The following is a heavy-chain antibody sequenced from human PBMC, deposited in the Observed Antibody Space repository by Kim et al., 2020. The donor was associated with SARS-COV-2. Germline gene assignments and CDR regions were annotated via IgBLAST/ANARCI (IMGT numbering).Heavy chain of an antibody. Sequence: ADSVTGRSTISRAQAKNTLYLQIDSLRADDTAVYYCAKDTGMMVVVGDSYWGQGTLVTVSS. J-gene: IGHJ4*02. CDR3: AKDTGMMVVVGDSY. V-gene: IGHV3-23*01. D-gene: IGHD3-22*01.